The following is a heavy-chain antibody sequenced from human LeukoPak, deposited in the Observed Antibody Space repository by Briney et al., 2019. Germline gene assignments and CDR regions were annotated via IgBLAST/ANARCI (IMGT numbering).Heavy chain of an antibody. CDR3: AREYYDFWSGRAPNWFDP. J-gene: IGHJ5*02. CDR2: IHPSGNT. CDR1: GDAISSLNW. V-gene: IGHV4-4*02. D-gene: IGHD3-3*01. Sequence: PSGTLSLTCSVSGDAISSLNWWSWVRPSPGKGLEWIGEIHPSGNTNYNPSLKSRVTISVDTSKNQFSLKLSSVTAADTAVYYCAREYYDFWSGRAPNWFDPWGQGTLVTVSS.